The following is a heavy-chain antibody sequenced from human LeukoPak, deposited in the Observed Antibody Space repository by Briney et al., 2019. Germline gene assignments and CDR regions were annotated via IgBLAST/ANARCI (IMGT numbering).Heavy chain of an antibody. J-gene: IGHJ6*04. D-gene: IGHD6-6*01. V-gene: IGHV3-23*01. CDR1: GFIFSSYA. Sequence: GGSLSLSCAVSGFIFSSYAMSWVRQAPGKGVEWVSAFSSCGGSTYYAGSVKGRFTISRDNTNNTQYLKMNSLRPEDTAVDYCAKDPYSSSSGGPYAMDVWGEGTTLTVSS. CDR2: FSSCGGST. CDR3: AKDPYSSSSGGPYAMDV.